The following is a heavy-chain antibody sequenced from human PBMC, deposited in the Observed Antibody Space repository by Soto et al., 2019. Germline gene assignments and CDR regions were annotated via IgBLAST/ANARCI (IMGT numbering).Heavy chain of an antibody. CDR2: IYYSGST. CDR1: GGSISSSSYY. Sequence: SETLSLICTVSGGSISSSSYYWGWIRQPPGKGLEWIGSIYYSGSTYYNPSLKSRVTISVDTSKNQFSLKLSSVTAADTAVYYCARTPEIAEFDYWGQGTLVTVSS. J-gene: IGHJ4*02. D-gene: IGHD2-15*01. V-gene: IGHV4-39*01. CDR3: ARTPEIAEFDY.